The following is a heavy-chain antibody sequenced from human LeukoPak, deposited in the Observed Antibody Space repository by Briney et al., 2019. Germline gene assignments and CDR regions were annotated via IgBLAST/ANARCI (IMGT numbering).Heavy chain of an antibody. CDR3: ARTLYISAAPGGLDT. J-gene: IGHJ5*02. CDR1: GFTFSSYG. CDR2: ISYDGGNK. V-gene: IGHV3-30*03. D-gene: IGHD6-13*01. Sequence: GGSLRLSCAASGFTFSSYGMHWVRQAPGKGLEWVAVISYDGGNKYYADSVKGRFTISRDNSKNTLYLQMNSLRSDDTAVYYCARTLYISAAPGGLDTWGQGTLVTVSS.